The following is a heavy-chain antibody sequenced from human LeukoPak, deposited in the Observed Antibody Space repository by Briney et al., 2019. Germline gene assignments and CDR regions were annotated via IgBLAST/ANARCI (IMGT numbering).Heavy chain of an antibody. CDR3: AREGGATEISSGWYYFDY. CDR1: GGTFSSYA. J-gene: IGHJ4*02. D-gene: IGHD6-19*01. CDR2: IIPIFGTA. Sequence: SVKVSCKASGGTFSSYAIGWVRQAPGQGLEWMGGIIPIFGTANYAQKFQGRVTITTDESTSTAYMELSSLRSEDTAVYYCAREGGATEISSGWYYFDYWGQGTLVTVSS. V-gene: IGHV1-69*05.